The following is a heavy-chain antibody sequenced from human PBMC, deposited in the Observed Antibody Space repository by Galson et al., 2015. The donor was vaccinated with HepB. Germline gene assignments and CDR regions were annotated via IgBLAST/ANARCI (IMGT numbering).Heavy chain of an antibody. V-gene: IGHV1-24*01. J-gene: IGHJ4*02. CDR2: FAPDDKET. CDR1: GHSLDELS. Sequence: SVKVAGKVSGHSLDELSMHWARQAPRKGLEWVGGFAPDDKETTYSQKVKGRVIMTEDTSTDTAYMEMTSLESEDTAIYYCAASAGLVRILQWLPDYWGQGTLVTVSS. D-gene: IGHD3-3*01. CDR3: AASAGLVRILQWLPDY.